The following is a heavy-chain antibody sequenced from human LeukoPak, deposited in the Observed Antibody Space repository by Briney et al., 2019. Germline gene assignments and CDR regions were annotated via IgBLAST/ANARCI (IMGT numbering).Heavy chain of an antibody. V-gene: IGHV3-30-3*01. CDR2: ISYDGSNK. Sequence: GGSLRLSCAASGFTFSSYAMHWVSQAPGKGLEWVAVISYDGSNKYYADSVKGRFTISRDNSKNTLYLQMNSLRAEDTAVYYCARVREAFDIWGQGTMVTVSS. J-gene: IGHJ3*02. CDR3: ARVREAFDI. CDR1: GFTFSSYA.